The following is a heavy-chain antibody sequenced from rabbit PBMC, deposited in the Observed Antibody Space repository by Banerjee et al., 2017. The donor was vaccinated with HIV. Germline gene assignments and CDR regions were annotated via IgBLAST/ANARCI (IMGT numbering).Heavy chain of an antibody. CDR2: TNTGSGRT. Sequence: QEQLVESGGGLVQPGGSLKLSCKASGFTLSSSYWICWVRQAPGKGLEWIGCTNTGSGRTYYASWAKGRFTISKTSSTTVTLQMTSLTAADTATYFCVRESYAYGYDGYAYARLDLWGPGTLVTVS. CDR3: VRESYAYGYDGYAYARLDL. V-gene: IGHV1S45*01. J-gene: IGHJ3*01. D-gene: IGHD6-1*01. CDR1: GFTLSSSYW.